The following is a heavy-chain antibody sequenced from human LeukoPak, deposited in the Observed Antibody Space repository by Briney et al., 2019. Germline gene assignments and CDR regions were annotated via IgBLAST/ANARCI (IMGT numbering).Heavy chain of an antibody. V-gene: IGHV3-48*02. D-gene: IGHD2/OR15-2a*01. CDR3: ARQGVLLRNYFDS. Sequence: PGGSLRLSCAASQFTFSNYVMNWVRQAPGKGLEWVSYINPTSFTIYYADSVRGRFTISRDNPSNSLYLQMDSLTEDDTAVYFCARQGVLLRNYFDSWGQGTQVTVSS. CDR2: INPTSFTI. J-gene: IGHJ4*02. CDR1: QFTFSNYV.